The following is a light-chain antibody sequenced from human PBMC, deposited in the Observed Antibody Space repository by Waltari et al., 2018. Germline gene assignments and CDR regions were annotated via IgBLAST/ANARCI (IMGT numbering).Light chain of an antibody. CDR1: RALNSW. V-gene: IGKV1-5*03. J-gene: IGKJ1*01. CDR3: QQYNTYSWA. Sequence: DIQMIQSPSTLSAYVGDTVTITCRASRALNSWSAWYQQKPGRPPRLLMYKASTLESGVPSMFSGVGARTDYTLTISNLQPEDSAIYYCQQYNTYSWAFGQGTKVEIK. CDR2: KAS.